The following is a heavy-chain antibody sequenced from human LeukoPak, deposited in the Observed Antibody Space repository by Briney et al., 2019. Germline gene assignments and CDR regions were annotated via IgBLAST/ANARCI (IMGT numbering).Heavy chain of an antibody. V-gene: IGHV4-39*01. D-gene: IGHD4-11*01. CDR3: AKKNSHYVMEYNWFDP. CDR2: FYYRGTV. Sequence: SETLSLTCSVSGGSFSSSSFYWAWIRQPPGKGLEWIGSFYYRGTVYYNPSLRGRVTISVDKSKNQFSLRLGAVTASDTAVYYCAKKNSHYVMEYNWFDPWGQGTLVTVSS. CDR1: GGSFSSSSFY. J-gene: IGHJ5*02.